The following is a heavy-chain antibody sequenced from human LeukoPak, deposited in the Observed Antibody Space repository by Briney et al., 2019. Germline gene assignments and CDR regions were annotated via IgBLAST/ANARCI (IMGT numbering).Heavy chain of an antibody. Sequence: GGSLRLSCAASGFTFRSTSSSWVRQSPGRGLEWVSTVGTDRDTYYADPVKGRFTISRDNSKNTVYLQMTGLSADDTAVYYCAKKTPGVHPFDSWGQGTLVTVSP. D-gene: IGHD2-8*01. CDR1: GFTFRSTS. CDR3: AKKTPGVHPFDS. V-gene: IGHV3-23*01. CDR2: VGTDRDT. J-gene: IGHJ4*02.